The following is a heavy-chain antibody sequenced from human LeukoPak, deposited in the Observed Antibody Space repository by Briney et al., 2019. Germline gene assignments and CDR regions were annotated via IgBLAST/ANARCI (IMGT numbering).Heavy chain of an antibody. D-gene: IGHD2-15*01. Sequence: GGSLRLSCAVSGFTFTIYAMAWVRLAPGKGLEWVSSISNSGGTTYYADSVKGRFTISRDNSKNTLYLQMNSLRDEDTAVYHCAKAGSGGWSSRVNYFDYWGQGTLVTVSS. CDR3: AKAGSGGWSSRVNYFDY. J-gene: IGHJ4*02. CDR2: ISNSGGTT. V-gene: IGHV3-23*01. CDR1: GFTFTIYA.